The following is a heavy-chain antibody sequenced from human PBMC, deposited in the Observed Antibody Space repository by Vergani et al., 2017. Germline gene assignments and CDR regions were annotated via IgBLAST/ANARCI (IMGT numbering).Heavy chain of an antibody. CDR1: GGTFSSYA. CDR3: ARNFLGRDIEVVPTAPFWLFDL. Sequence: QVQLVQSGAEVKKPGSSVKVSCKASGGTFSSYAISWVRQAPGQGLEWMGSISPHTGRTNTAQQFQDRVIMTTDTSTSTAYLSLGTLTSDDTAVYFCARNFLGRDIEVVPTAPFWLFDLWGRGTRVTVSS. J-gene: IGHJ2*01. D-gene: IGHD2-2*01. CDR2: ISPHTGRT. V-gene: IGHV1-69*09.